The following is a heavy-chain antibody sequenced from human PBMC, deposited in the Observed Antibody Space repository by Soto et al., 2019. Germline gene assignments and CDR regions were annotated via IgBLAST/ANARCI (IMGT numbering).Heavy chain of an antibody. CDR2: ISYAGSNK. CDR3: AKDSVRYYYYYGMDV. CDR1: GFTFSSYG. J-gene: IGHJ6*02. Sequence: QVQLVESGGGVVQPGRSLRLSCAASGFTFSSYGMHWVRQAPGQGLEWVAVISYAGSNKYYADSVKGRFTISRDNSKNTLYLQMNSLRAEVTAVYYCAKDSVRYYYYYGMDVWGQGTTVTVSS. V-gene: IGHV3-30*18. D-gene: IGHD3-10*01.